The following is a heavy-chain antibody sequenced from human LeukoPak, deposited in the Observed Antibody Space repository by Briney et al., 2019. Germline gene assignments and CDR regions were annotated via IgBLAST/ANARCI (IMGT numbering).Heavy chain of an antibody. J-gene: IGHJ3*02. Sequence: GGSLRLSCAASGFTFTMFGMNWVRQAPGKGLEWVSYIDARSGIVYYADSVQGRFTISRDDAKDSVFLQMNSLRVDDAAVYYCARTYDFGRGPPGDAFDNWGQGTLVTVPS. CDR2: IDARSGIV. CDR1: GFTFTMFG. D-gene: IGHD3-3*01. V-gene: IGHV3-48*01. CDR3: ARTYDFGRGPPGDAFDN.